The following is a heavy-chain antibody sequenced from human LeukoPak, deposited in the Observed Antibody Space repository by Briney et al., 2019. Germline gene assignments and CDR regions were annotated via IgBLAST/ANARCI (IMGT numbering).Heavy chain of an antibody. D-gene: IGHD6-19*01. Sequence: SETLSLTCTVSGGSISSSSYYWGWIRQPPGKGLEWIGSIYYSGSTYYNPSLKSRVTISVDTSKNQFSLKLSSVTAADTAVYYCARGLEQWLVLEYYFDYWGRGTLVTVSS. J-gene: IGHJ4*02. V-gene: IGHV4-39*01. CDR2: IYYSGST. CDR3: ARGLEQWLVLEYYFDY. CDR1: GGSISSSSYY.